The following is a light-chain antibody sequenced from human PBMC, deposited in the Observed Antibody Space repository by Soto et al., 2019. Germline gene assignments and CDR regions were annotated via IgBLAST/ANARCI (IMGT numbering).Light chain of an antibody. CDR3: QQSYSTPFT. J-gene: IGKJ3*01. CDR2: AAS. CDR1: QSISSY. V-gene: IGKV1-39*01. Sequence: DIQMTQSPSSLSASVGDRVTITCRASQSISSYLNWYQQKPGKAPKLLIYAASSLQSGVTSRFSGSGSGTDFTLTISSLQPEDFATYYCQQSYSTPFTFGPGNKVDIK.